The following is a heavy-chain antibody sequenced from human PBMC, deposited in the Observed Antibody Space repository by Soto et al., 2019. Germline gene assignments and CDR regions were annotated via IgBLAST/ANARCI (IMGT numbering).Heavy chain of an antibody. V-gene: IGHV3-33*06. CDR2: TWSGGRGE. Sequence: QVQLVESGGGVVQPGTSLRLSCAASGFAFSYHGIHWVRQAPGQGLEWVGVTWSGGRGEFYADSVRGRFTISRDNSKTTVYLQMSSLRVEDTAVYYCAKDDDTSGHYSLLDFGVQGSLVTVSS. J-gene: IGHJ4*02. CDR3: AKDDDTSGHYSLLDF. CDR1: GFAFSYHG. D-gene: IGHD3-22*01.